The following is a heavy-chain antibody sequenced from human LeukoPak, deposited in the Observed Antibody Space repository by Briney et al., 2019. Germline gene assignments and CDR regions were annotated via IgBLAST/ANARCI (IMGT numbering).Heavy chain of an antibody. CDR3: VGGIGWLPDY. J-gene: IGHJ4*02. CDR2: IEQDGSEK. CDR1: GLTFSAYW. D-gene: IGHD6-19*01. Sequence: GGSLRLSCAASGLTFSAYWGNWVRQAPGKGLEWVANIEQDGSEKNYVDSVKGRFTISRDNGANSLYLKMNNLRVEDTGVYYCVGGIGWLPDYWGQGTLVTVSS. V-gene: IGHV3-7*01.